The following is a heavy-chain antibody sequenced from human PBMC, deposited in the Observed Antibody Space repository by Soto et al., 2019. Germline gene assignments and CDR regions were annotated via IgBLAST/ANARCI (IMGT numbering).Heavy chain of an antibody. V-gene: IGHV3-33*01. D-gene: IGHD2-2*01. CDR2: IWFDGSDK. Sequence: PGGSLRLSCAAAGFTFSNYGMHWVRQAPGKGMEWVALIWFDGSDKYYADSMKGRFTMSRDNSKNTVYLQMNSLRAEDTAMYYCARLYCSSPSCYSVGAFEIRGQGTMVTVSS. CDR1: GFTFSNYG. J-gene: IGHJ3*02. CDR3: ARLYCSSPSCYSVGAFEI.